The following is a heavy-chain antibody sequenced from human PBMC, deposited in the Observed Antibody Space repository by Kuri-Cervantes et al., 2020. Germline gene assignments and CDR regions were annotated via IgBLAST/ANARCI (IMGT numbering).Heavy chain of an antibody. CDR1: SYSISSGSY. CDR2: LYHSGST. CDR3: ARGSSGYIVY. V-gene: IGHV4-38-2*02. D-gene: IGHD5-12*01. Sequence: ESLKISCTVSSYSISSGSYWAWIRQSPEKGLQWIGSLYHSGSTYHTPSLKGRVTIAGDASKNQFSLRLSSVTAADTAFYYCARGSSGYIVYWGQGTQVTVSS. J-gene: IGHJ4*02.